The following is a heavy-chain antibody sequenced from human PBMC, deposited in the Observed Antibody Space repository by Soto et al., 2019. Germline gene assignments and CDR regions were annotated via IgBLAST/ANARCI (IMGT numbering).Heavy chain of an antibody. Sequence: GASVKVSCKASGYTFTSYGISWVRQAPGQGLEWMGWISAYNGNINYAQKLQGRVTMTTDTSTSTAYMELRSLRSDDTAVYYCARDDPGLYYYYGMDVWGQGTTVTVSS. V-gene: IGHV1-18*01. CDR3: ARDDPGLYYYYGMDV. CDR1: GYTFTSYG. J-gene: IGHJ6*02. CDR2: ISAYNGNI.